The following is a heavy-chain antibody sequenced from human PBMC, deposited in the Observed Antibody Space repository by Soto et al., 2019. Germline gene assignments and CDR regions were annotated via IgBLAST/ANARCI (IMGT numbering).Heavy chain of an antibody. J-gene: IGHJ4*02. CDR1: GFTFSSYA. V-gene: IGHV3-23*01. CDR3: AKDRKVAVAANFDY. CDR2: ISGSGGST. D-gene: IGHD6-19*01. Sequence: GGSLRLSCAASGFTFSSYAMSWVRQAPGKGLEWVSAISGSGGSTHYADSVKGRFTISRDNSKNTLYLQMNSLRAEDTAVYYCAKDRKVAVAANFDYWGQGTLVTVSS.